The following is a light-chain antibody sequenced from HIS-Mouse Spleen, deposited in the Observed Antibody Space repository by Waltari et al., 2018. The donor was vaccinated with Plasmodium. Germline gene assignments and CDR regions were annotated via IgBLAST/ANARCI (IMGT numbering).Light chain of an antibody. CDR1: SSDVGSYNL. CDR2: EGS. CDR3: CSYAGSSTFVV. V-gene: IGLV2-23*03. Sequence: QSALTQPASVSGSPGQSITISCTGTSSDVGSYNLVSWYQQHPGKAPKRMSYEGSKRPSGVSNRVSGSKSGNTASLTISGLQAEDEADYYCCSYAGSSTFVVFGGGTKLTVL. J-gene: IGLJ2*01.